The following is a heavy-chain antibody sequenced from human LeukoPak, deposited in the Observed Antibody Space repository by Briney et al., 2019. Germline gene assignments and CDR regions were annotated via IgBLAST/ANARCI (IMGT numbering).Heavy chain of an antibody. J-gene: IGHJ4*02. CDR3: ARGGIVGARGGDY. CDR2: IKQDGSEK. Sequence: GGSLRLSCAASGFTFSSYWMGWVRQAPGKGLEWVANIKQDGSEKYYVDSVKGRFTISRDNAKNSLYLQMNSLRAEDTAVYYCARGGIVGARGGDYWGQGTLVTVSS. CDR1: GFTFSSYW. V-gene: IGHV3-7*01. D-gene: IGHD1-26*01.